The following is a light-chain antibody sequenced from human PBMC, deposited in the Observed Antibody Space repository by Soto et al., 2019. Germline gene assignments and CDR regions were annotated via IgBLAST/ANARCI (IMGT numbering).Light chain of an antibody. Sequence: DIVMTQSPDSLAVSLGERATINCKSSQSVLYSSNNKNYLAWYQQKPGQPPKLLIYWASTRESGVPGRFSGSGSGTDFTLTISSLQAEDVAVYYCQQYYSTPVTFGQGTKVEIK. CDR1: QSVLYSSNNKNY. CDR3: QQYYSTPVT. CDR2: WAS. J-gene: IGKJ1*01. V-gene: IGKV4-1*01.